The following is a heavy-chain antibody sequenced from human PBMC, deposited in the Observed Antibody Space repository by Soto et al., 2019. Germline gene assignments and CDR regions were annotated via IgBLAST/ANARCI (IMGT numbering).Heavy chain of an antibody. Sequence: PSETLSLTCTVAGGSISSYYWSWIRQPPGKGLEWIGEINHSGSTNYNPSLKSRVTISVDTSKNQFSLKLSSVTAADTAVYYCARALYYYDSSGPGLYFDYWGQGTLVTVSS. D-gene: IGHD3-22*01. CDR3: ARALYYYDSSGPGLYFDY. J-gene: IGHJ4*02. CDR2: INHSGST. V-gene: IGHV4-34*01. CDR1: GGSISSYY.